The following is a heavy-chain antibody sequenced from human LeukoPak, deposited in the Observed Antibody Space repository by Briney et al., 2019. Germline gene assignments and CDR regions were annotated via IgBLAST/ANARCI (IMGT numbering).Heavy chain of an antibody. D-gene: IGHD2/OR15-2a*01. CDR2: IIPIIGTA. J-gene: IGHJ6*03. CDR1: GGTFSSYA. V-gene: IGHV1-69*05. Sequence: SVKVSCKASGGTFSSYAISWVRQAPGQGLEWMGGIIPIIGTANYAQKFQGRVTITTDESTSTAYMELSSLRSEDAAVYYSARSVIGPAVDPYYYYYMDVWGKGTTVTVSS. CDR3: ARSVIGPAVDPYYYYYMDV.